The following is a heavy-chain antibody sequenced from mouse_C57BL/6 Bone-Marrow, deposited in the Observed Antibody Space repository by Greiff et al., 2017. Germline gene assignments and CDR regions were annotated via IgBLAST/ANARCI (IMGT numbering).Heavy chain of an antibody. CDR2: IYPRSGNT. CDR1: GYTFTSYG. D-gene: IGHD2-4*01. V-gene: IGHV1-81*01. CDR3: ARRYYDYLDD. Sequence: VHLLESGAELARPGASVKLSCKASGYTFTSYGISWVKQRTGQGLEWIGEIYPRSGNTYYNEKFKGKATLTADKSSSTAYMELRSLTSEDSAVYFCARRYYDYLDDWGQGTTLTVSS. J-gene: IGHJ2*01.